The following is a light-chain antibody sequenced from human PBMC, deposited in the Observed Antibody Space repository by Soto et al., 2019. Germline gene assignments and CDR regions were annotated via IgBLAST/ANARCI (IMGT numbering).Light chain of an antibody. CDR1: SSDVGAYTS. V-gene: IGLV2-14*01. CDR3: TSYTSDNRSYV. J-gene: IGLJ1*01. CDR2: EVS. Sequence: SALTHPASVSGSPGQSITISCTGTSSDVGAYTSVSWYQQHPGKAPKLMIYEVSNRPSGVSNRFSGSKSANTASLTISGLQAEDEAHYYCTSYTSDNRSYVFGTGTKVTVL.